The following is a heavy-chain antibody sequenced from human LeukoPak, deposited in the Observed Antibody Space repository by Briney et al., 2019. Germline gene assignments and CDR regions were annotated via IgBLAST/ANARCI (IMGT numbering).Heavy chain of an antibody. CDR2: IYYSGST. J-gene: IGHJ4*02. Sequence: SETLSLTCTVSGGSISSYSWSWIRQPPGKGLEWIGYIYYSGSTNYNPSLKSRVTISVDMSKNQFSLKLSSVTAADTAVYYCATHPPKVCTGGSCTDYWGQGTLVTVSS. CDR1: GGSISSYS. CDR3: ATHPPKVCTGGSCTDY. V-gene: IGHV4-59*01. D-gene: IGHD2-15*01.